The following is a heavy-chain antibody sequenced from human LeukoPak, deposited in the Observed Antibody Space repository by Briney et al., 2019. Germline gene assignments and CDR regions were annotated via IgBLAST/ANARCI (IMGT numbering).Heavy chain of an antibody. D-gene: IGHD3-22*01. CDR2: ISSSSYI. CDR3: ARDTYYYDSSGYRKRDYDY. J-gene: IGHJ4*02. CDR1: GFTFSSYS. Sequence: GGSLRLSCAASGFTFSSYSMNWVRQAPGKGLEWVSSISSSSYIYYADSVKGRFTISRDNAKNSLYLQMNSLRAEDTAVYYCARDTYYYDSSGYRKRDYDYWGQGTLVTVSS. V-gene: IGHV3-21*01.